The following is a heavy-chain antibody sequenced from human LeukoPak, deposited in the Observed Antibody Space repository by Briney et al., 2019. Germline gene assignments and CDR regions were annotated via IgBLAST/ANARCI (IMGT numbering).Heavy chain of an antibody. CDR3: AREGDTVTEYYYGMDV. V-gene: IGHV3-30*04. CDR1: GFTFSSYA. J-gene: IGHJ6*02. Sequence: GGSLRLSCAASGFTFSSYAMHWVRQAPGKGLEWVAVISYDGSNKYYADSVKGRFTISRDNSKNTLYLQMNSLRAEDAAVYYCAREGDTVTEYYYGMDVWGQGTTVTVSS. CDR2: ISYDGSNK. D-gene: IGHD4-17*01.